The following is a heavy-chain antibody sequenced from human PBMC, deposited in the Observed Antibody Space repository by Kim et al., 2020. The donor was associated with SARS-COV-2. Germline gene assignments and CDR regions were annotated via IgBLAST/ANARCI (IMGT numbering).Heavy chain of an antibody. D-gene: IGHD1-1*01. CDR1: GYTFTSYA. J-gene: IGHJ4*02. CDR2: INTNTGNP. V-gene: IGHV7-4-1*02. CDR3: AREVRDSGNWNLGY. Sequence: ASVKVSCKASGYTFTSYAMNWVRQAPGQGLEWMGWINTNTGNPSYAHGFTGRFVFSLDTSVSTAYLQISSLKAEDTAVYYCAREVRDSGNWNLGYWGQGTLVTVSS.